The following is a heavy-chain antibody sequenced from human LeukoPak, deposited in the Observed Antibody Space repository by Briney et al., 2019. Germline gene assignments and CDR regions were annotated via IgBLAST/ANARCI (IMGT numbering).Heavy chain of an antibody. D-gene: IGHD3-22*01. J-gene: IGHJ4*02. CDR3: AKTYYYDSSGYYLITPSFDY. CDR2: ISGSGGST. CDR1: GFTFSSYA. Sequence: GGSLRLSCAASGFTFSSYAMSWVRQAPGKGLEWVSAISGSGGSTYYADSVKGRFTISRDNSKNTLYLQMNSLRAEDTAVYYCAKTYYYDSSGYYLITPSFDYWGQGTLVTV. V-gene: IGHV3-23*01.